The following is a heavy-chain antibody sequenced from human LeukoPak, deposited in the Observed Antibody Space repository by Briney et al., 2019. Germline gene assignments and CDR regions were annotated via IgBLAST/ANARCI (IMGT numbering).Heavy chain of an antibody. CDR1: GFTFSSYG. V-gene: IGHV3-30*02. D-gene: IGHD3-22*01. CDR2: IRYDGSNK. Sequence: GGSLRLSCAASGFTFSSYGMHWVRQAPGKGLEWVAFIRYDGSNKYYADSVKGRFTISRDNSKNTLYLQMNSLRAEDTAVYYCAGNYYDSSGYYFEYYSDYWGQGTLVTVSS. J-gene: IGHJ4*02. CDR3: AGNYYDSSGYYFEYYSDY.